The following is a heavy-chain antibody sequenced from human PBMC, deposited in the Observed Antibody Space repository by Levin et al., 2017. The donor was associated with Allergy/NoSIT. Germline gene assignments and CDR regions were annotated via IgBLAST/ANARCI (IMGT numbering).Heavy chain of an antibody. J-gene: IGHJ4*02. Sequence: SQTLSLTCTVSGGSISSGDYYWSWIRQPPGKGLEWIGYIYYSGSTYYNPSLKSRVTISVDTSKNQFSLKLSSVTAADTAVYYCARGGGYCSGGSCFGYFDYWGQGTLVTVSS. D-gene: IGHD2-15*01. CDR2: IYYSGST. CDR3: ARGGGYCSGGSCFGYFDY. CDR1: GGSISSGDYY. V-gene: IGHV4-30-4*01.